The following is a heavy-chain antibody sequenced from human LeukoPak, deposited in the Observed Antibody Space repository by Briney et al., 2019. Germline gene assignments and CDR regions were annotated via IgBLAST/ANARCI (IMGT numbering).Heavy chain of an antibody. CDR3: ARTSRYCSSTSCRSGFDY. J-gene: IGHJ4*02. V-gene: IGHV4-34*01. Sequence: SETLSLTCAVYGGSFSGYYRSWIRQPPGKGLEWIGEINHSGSTNYNPSLKSRVTISVDTSKNQFSLKLSSVTAADTAVYYCARTSRYCSSTSCRSGFDYWGQGTLVTVSS. D-gene: IGHD2-2*01. CDR2: INHSGST. CDR1: GGSFSGYY.